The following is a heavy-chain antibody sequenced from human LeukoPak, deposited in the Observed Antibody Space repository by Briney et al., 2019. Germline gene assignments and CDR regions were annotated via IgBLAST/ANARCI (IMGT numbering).Heavy chain of an antibody. D-gene: IGHD6-13*01. Sequence: GGSLRLSCAASGFTFSSYSMNWVRQAPGKGPEWVSSISSSSSYIYYADSVKGRFTISRDNAKNSLYLQMNSLRAEDTAVYYCTYSSSWYANWFDPWGQGTLVTVSS. CDR3: TYSSSWYANWFDP. J-gene: IGHJ5*02. CDR2: ISSSSSYI. CDR1: GFTFSSYS. V-gene: IGHV3-21*01.